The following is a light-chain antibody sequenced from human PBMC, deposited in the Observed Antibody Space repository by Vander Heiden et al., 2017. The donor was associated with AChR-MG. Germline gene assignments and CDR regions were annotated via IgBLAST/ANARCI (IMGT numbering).Light chain of an antibody. CDR1: QDIRNS. CDR3: QQHDYLPFT. J-gene: IGKJ2*01. Sequence: DIQLTQSPTSLPASVGDRVTITCQASQDIRNSLNWYQHKPGKAPKLLIYDASNLETGDASRFSGGGFGTEFTLTISSLQPEDVATYYCQQHDYLPFTFGQGTKLEI. V-gene: IGKV1-33*01. CDR2: DAS.